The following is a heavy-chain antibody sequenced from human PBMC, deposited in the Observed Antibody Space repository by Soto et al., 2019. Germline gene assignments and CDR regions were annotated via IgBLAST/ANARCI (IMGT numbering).Heavy chain of an antibody. CDR2: TYYRSKWYN. Sequence: SQTLSLTCAISGGSVSSNTAAWNWIRQSPSRGLEWLGRTYYRSKWYNDYAGSVKSRISINPDTPKNQVSLQLNSVTPEDTAVYFCARGRGSGWNYYGMDVWGQGTTVTVSS. CDR3: ARGRGSGWNYYGMDV. D-gene: IGHD6-19*01. CDR1: GGSVSSNTAA. V-gene: IGHV6-1*01. J-gene: IGHJ6*02.